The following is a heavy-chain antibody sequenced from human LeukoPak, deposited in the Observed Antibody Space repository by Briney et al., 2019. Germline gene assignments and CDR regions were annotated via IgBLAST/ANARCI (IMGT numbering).Heavy chain of an antibody. D-gene: IGHD5-18*01. CDR3: ASAMDYYYYYGMDV. V-gene: IGHV4-34*01. J-gene: IGHJ6*04. Sequence: PSETLSLTCAVYGGSFSGYYWSWVRQPPGKGLEWIGEINHSGSTNYNPSLKSRVTISVDTSKNQFSLKLSSVTAADTAVYYCASAMDYYYYYGMDVCGKGTTVTVSS. CDR2: INHSGST. CDR1: GGSFSGYY.